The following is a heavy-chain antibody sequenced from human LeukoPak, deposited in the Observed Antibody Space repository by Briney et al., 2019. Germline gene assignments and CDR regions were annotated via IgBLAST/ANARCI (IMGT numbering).Heavy chain of an antibody. CDR2: IYKSGST. V-gene: IGHV4-59*01. J-gene: IGHJ4*02. Sequence: PSETLSLTCTVSGASIGSYYWSWIRQPPGKGLEWIGYIYKSGSTNYNPSLESRVTISVDTSKNQFSLRLRSVTAADTAVYYCARAGGILTGYYDYWGQGTPVTVSS. CDR1: GASIGSYY. D-gene: IGHD3-9*01. CDR3: ARAGGILTGYYDY.